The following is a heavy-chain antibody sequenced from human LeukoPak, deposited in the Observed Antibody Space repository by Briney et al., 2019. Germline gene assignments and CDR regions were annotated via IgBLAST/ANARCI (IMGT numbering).Heavy chain of an antibody. CDR1: GGTFISYA. D-gene: IGHD3-3*01. Sequence: SVKVSCKASGGTFISYAISWVRQAPGQGLEWMGGIIPIFGTANYAQKFQGRVTITADESTSTAYMELSSLRSEDTAVYYCARFHDPVLRFLDIYNWLDPWGQGTPVTVSS. V-gene: IGHV1-69*13. CDR3: ARFHDPVLRFLDIYNWLDP. J-gene: IGHJ5*02. CDR2: IIPIFGTA.